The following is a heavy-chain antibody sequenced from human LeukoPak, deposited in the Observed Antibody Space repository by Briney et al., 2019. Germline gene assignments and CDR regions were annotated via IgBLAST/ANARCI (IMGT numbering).Heavy chain of an antibody. D-gene: IGHD3-22*01. J-gene: IGHJ4*02. CDR1: GYTFTGYY. Sequence: ASVKVSCKASGYTFTGYYMHWVRQAPGQGLEWMGWINPNSGYTNYAQKFQGRVTMTRATSISTAYMELSRLRSDDTAVYYCARDLPYYDSSGYYGENFDYWGQGTLVTVS. CDR3: ARDLPYYDSSGYYGENFDY. V-gene: IGHV1-2*02. CDR2: INPNSGYT.